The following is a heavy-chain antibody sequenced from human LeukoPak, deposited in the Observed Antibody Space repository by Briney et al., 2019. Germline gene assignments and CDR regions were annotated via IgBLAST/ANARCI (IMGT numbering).Heavy chain of an antibody. D-gene: IGHD3-3*01. V-gene: IGHV4-34*01. Sequence: SETLSLTCAVYGGSFSGYYWSWIRQPPGKGLEWIGEINHSGSTNHNPSLKSRVTISVDTSKNQFSLKLSSVTAADTAVYYCARVTGASRWLIYAFDIWGQGTMVTVSS. CDR2: INHSGST. CDR1: GGSFSGYY. CDR3: ARVTGASRWLIYAFDI. J-gene: IGHJ3*02.